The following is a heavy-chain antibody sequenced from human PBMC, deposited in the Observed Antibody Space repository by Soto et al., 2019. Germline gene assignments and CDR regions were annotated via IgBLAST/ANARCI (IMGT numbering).Heavy chain of an antibody. D-gene: IGHD4-4*01. CDR2: IYTSGIT. Sequence: ALETLSVTCTVSGGSISSYYWSWIRQPAGKGLEWIGRIYTSGITNYNPSLKSRVTMSVDTSKNQFSLKLSSVTAADTAVYYCASSRNGWFDPWGQGTLVTVSS. J-gene: IGHJ5*02. CDR1: GGSISSYY. CDR3: ASSRNGWFDP. V-gene: IGHV4-4*07.